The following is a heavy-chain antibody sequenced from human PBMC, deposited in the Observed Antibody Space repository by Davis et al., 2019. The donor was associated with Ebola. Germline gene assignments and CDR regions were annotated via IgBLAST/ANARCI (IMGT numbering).Heavy chain of an antibody. CDR2: ISSSSAI. Sequence: PGGSLRLSCAASGFTFSSYSMNWVRQAPGKGLEWVSYISSSSAIYYVDSVKGRFTISRDNAKNSLYLQMNSLRAEDTAVYYCAAITLYSYGSPFDIWGQGTMVTVS. J-gene: IGHJ3*02. V-gene: IGHV3-21*05. CDR3: AAITLYSYGSPFDI. CDR1: GFTFSSYS. D-gene: IGHD5-18*01.